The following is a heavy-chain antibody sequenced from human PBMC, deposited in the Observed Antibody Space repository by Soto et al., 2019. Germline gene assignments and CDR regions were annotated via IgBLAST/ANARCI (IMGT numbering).Heavy chain of an antibody. CDR3: AKDRDSSGPDPLWYFDY. Sequence: QVQLVESGGGVVQPGRSLRLSCAASGFTFSSYGMHWVRQAPGKGLEWVAVISYDGSNKYYADSVKGRFTISRDNSKNTLDLQMNSLRAEDTAVYYCAKDRDSSGPDPLWYFDYWGQGTLVTVSS. D-gene: IGHD6-19*01. J-gene: IGHJ4*02. V-gene: IGHV3-30*18. CDR1: GFTFSSYG. CDR2: ISYDGSNK.